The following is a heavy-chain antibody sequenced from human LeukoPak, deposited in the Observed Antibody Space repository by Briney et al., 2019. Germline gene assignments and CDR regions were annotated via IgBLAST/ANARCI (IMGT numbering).Heavy chain of an antibody. CDR2: IKQDGSEK. V-gene: IGHV3-7*01. CDR3: ARVSGTVAAFDY. Sequence: GGSLRLSCAASGFTFSCYWMSWVRQAPGKGLEWVANIKQDGSEKCYVDSVKGRFTISRDDAKNSLYLQMNSLRAEDTAVYYCARVSGTVAAFDYWGQGTLVTVSS. CDR1: GFTFSCYW. J-gene: IGHJ4*02. D-gene: IGHD6-19*01.